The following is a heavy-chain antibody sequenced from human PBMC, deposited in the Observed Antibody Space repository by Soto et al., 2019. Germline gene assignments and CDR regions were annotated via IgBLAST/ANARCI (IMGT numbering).Heavy chain of an antibody. D-gene: IGHD3-22*01. CDR3: AKDFPYYDSSGYYFQPT. CDR1: GFTFSSYA. CDR2: ISGSGGST. Sequence: GGSLRLSCAASGFTFSSYAMSWVRQAPGKGLEWVSAISGSGGSTYYADSVKGRFTISRDNSKNTLYLQMNSLRAEDTAVYYCAKDFPYYDSSGYYFQPTWGQGTLVTVSS. V-gene: IGHV3-23*01. J-gene: IGHJ5*02.